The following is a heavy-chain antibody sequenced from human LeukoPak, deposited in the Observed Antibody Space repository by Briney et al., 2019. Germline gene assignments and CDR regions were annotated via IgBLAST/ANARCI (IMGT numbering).Heavy chain of an antibody. CDR3: ARDAGRLPTSPTDS. J-gene: IGHJ4*02. CDR1: GFTFSNYA. D-gene: IGHD2-15*01. V-gene: IGHV3-23*01. CDR2: VSGSGATT. Sequence: GGSLRLSCAASGFTFSNYAMRWVRQDPGKGLAWVSTVSGSGATTYYADSVKGRFTISRDNSKNTLYLQMSSLRVDDTAVYYCARDAGRLPTSPTDSWGQGSLVTVSS.